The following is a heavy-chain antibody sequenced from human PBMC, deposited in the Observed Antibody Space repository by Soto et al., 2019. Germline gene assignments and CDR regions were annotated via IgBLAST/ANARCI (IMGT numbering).Heavy chain of an antibody. D-gene: IGHD6-19*01. CDR2: MFPGDSDT. Sequence: ESLKISYKGSGYSFTTYWSGWVRQLPGQGLEWMGVMFPGDSDTRYSPSFQGQVTMSADPSTNTAYLEWSSLKAADSAMYYCARVPDSSLGTMDVWGQGTTVTVSS. CDR3: ARVPDSSLGTMDV. CDR1: GYSFTTYW. V-gene: IGHV5-51*01. J-gene: IGHJ6*02.